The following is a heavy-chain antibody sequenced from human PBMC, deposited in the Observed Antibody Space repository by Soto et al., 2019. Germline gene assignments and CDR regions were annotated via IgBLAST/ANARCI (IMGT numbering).Heavy chain of an antibody. V-gene: IGHV1-18*01. Sequence: QVQLVQSGAEVKKPGASVKVSCKASGYTFTSYGISWVRQASGQGLEWMGWISAYNGNTKYAQKLQGRDTMTTDTSTSTAYMELRSLRSDDTAVYYCASDEAYKWNDGGWFDPWGQGTLVTVSS. CDR2: ISAYNGNT. CDR1: GYTFTSYG. D-gene: IGHD1-1*01. J-gene: IGHJ5*02. CDR3: ASDEAYKWNDGGWFDP.